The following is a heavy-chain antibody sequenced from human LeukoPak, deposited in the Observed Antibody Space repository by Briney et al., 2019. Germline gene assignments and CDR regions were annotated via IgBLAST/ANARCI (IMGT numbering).Heavy chain of an antibody. V-gene: IGHV3-21*01. CDR3: ARDWTSVVPAAITFFDY. CDR2: ISSSSSYI. Sequence: GGSLRLSCAASGFTFSSYSMNWVRQAPGKGLEWVSSISSSSSYIYYADSVKGRFTISRDNAKNSLYLQMNSLRAEDTAVYYCARDWTSVVPAAITFFDYWGQGTLVTVSS. D-gene: IGHD2-2*01. CDR1: GFTFSSYS. J-gene: IGHJ4*02.